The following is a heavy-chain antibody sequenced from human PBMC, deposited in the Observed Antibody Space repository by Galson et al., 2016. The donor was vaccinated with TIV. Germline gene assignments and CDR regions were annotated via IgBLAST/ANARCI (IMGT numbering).Heavy chain of an antibody. Sequence: SLRLSCAASGLSVSINYMTWVRQAPGKGLEWVSLISDGGKTYYSDSVKGRFTISRDNSKNTLYLQTNLLRVEDTAVYYCARYRVVDATYYFYYFGMDVWGHGTAVTVSS. CDR1: GLSVSINY. CDR3: ARYRVVDATYYFYYFGMDV. V-gene: IGHV3-66*02. CDR2: ISDGGKT. D-gene: IGHD2-15*01. J-gene: IGHJ6*02.